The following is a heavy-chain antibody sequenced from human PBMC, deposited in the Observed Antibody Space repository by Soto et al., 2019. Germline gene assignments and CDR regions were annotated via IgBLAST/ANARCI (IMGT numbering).Heavy chain of an antibody. V-gene: IGHV3-23*01. D-gene: IGHD3-10*02. J-gene: IGHJ6*02. Sequence: EMQLLESGGGLVQPGGSLRLSCAATGFTFSSYAMSWVRQAPGKGLECVSVISGSGSSTYYADSVKGRFTISRDNSKNTVFLQMNSLRAEDTAVYSCAKVLFGQWVYYFYGMDVWGQGTTVTVSS. CDR1: GFTFSSYA. CDR3: AKVLFGQWVYYFYGMDV. CDR2: ISGSGSST.